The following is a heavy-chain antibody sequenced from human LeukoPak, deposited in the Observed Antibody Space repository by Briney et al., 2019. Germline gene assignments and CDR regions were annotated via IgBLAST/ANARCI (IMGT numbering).Heavy chain of an antibody. D-gene: IGHD3-10*01. J-gene: IGHJ6*02. CDR2: ITYDGYYK. Sequence: GGSLRLPCAASGFTFSSYGMHWVRQPPGKGLERVADITYDGYYKYYADSVKGRFTISSDNSKNTLFLQMNSLRAEDTAVYYCAKDLKSMVRGACMDAWGQGTTVTVSS. CDR3: AKDLKSMVRGACMDA. CDR1: GFTFSSYG. V-gene: IGHV3-30*18.